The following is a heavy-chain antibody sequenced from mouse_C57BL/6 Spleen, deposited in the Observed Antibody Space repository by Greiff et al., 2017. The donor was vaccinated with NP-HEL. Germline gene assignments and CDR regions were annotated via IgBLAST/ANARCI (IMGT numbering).Heavy chain of an antibody. V-gene: IGHV1-81*01. CDR1: GYTFTSYG. CDR3: ARSTMITNYYAMDY. J-gene: IGHJ4*01. Sequence: QVHVKQSGAELARPGASVKLSCKASGYTFTSYGISWVKQRTGQGLEWIGEIYPRSGNTYYNEKFKGKATLTADKSSSTAYMELRSLTSEDSAVYFCARSTMITNYYAMDYWGQGTSVTVSS. CDR2: IYPRSGNT. D-gene: IGHD2-4*01.